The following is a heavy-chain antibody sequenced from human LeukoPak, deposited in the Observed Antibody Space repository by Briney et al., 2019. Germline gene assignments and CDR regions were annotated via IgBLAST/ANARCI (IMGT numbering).Heavy chain of an antibody. CDR3: ARGRCGGGSCYRTYYYYYYYMDV. CDR2: INHSGST. D-gene: IGHD2-15*01. Sequence: PSETLSLTCAVYGGSFSGYYWSWIRQPPGKGLEWIGEINHSGSTNYNPSLKSRVTISVDTSKNQFSLKLSSVTAADTAVYYCARGRCGGGSCYRTYYYYYYYMDVWGKGTTVTVSS. J-gene: IGHJ6*03. V-gene: IGHV4-34*01. CDR1: GGSFSGYY.